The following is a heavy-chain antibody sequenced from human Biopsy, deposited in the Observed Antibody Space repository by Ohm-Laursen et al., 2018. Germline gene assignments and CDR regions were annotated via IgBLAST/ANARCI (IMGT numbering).Heavy chain of an antibody. CDR3: ARGANEYGGVYFPH. V-gene: IGHV4-59*11. D-gene: IGHD4-23*01. CDR1: GGSFTGHY. Sequence: PSQTLSLTCTVSGGSFTGHYWSWIRQPPGKGLEWIGHISYTGYTSYKSSLKSRVTISLDTSRKHFSLRLTSLAAADTAVYYCARGANEYGGVYFPHWGQGTLVTVSS. J-gene: IGHJ4*02. CDR2: ISYTGYT.